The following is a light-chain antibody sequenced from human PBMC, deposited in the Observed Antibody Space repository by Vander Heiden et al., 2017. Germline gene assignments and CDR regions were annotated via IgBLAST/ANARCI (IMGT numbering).Light chain of an antibody. V-gene: IGKV3-20*01. Sequence: GTLSCRASQSVSSSYLAWYQQKPGQAPRLPIYGASSRATGIPDRFSGSGSGTDFTLTISRLEPEDFAVYYCQQYGSSPYTFGQGTKLEIK. J-gene: IGKJ2*01. CDR2: GAS. CDR3: QQYGSSPYT. CDR1: QSVSSSY.